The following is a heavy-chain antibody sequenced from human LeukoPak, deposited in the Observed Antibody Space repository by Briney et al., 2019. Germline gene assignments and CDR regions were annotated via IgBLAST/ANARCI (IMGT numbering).Heavy chain of an antibody. Sequence: ASVKVSCKASGYTFTDYYLHWLRQAPGQGLEWMGWMHPNSGGTNYAQNFQGRVTMTRDTSITTAYMELSRLTSDDTAVYYCARLAGYYGSGSYYPWGSDYWGQGTLVTVSS. CDR3: ARLAGYYGSGSYYPWGSDY. CDR1: GYTFTDYY. J-gene: IGHJ4*02. V-gene: IGHV1-2*02. D-gene: IGHD3-10*01. CDR2: MHPNSGGT.